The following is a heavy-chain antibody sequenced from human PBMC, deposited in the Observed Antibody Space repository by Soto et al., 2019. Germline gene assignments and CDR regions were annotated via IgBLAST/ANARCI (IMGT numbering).Heavy chain of an antibody. CDR2: ISYTGST. D-gene: IGHD3-10*01. CDR1: GDSFGTYY. V-gene: IGHV4-59*01. J-gene: IGHJ6*02. Sequence: SETLSLTCTVSGDSFGTYYWSWIRQAPGKGLEWIGFISYTGSTTYNPSLENRVTISIDTSKNQFSLNLNSVTAADTAVYYCARDPGVTMVRGSRFYGVDVWGQGTTVTVSS. CDR3: ARDPGVTMVRGSRFYGVDV.